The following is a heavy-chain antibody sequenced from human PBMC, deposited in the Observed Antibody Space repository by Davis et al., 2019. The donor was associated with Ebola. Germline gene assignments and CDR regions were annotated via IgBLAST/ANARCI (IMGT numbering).Heavy chain of an antibody. V-gene: IGHV5-51*01. CDR3: ARGTDGYNPGGYFDS. D-gene: IGHD5-24*01. J-gene: IGHJ4*02. CDR2: IFPGDSDT. CDR1: GYSFTSYW. Sequence: GGSLKISCKGSGYSFTSYWIVWVRQMPGKGLECMGIIFPGDSDTRYSPSFQGQVTISADKSITTAYLQWSSLKASDTAMYYCARGTDGYNPGGYFDSWGQGTLVTVAS.